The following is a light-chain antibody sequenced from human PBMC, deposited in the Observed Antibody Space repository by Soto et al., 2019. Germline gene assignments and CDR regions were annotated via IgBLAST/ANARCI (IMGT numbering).Light chain of an antibody. CDR1: SGHSSYI. J-gene: IGLJ3*02. Sequence: QLVLTQSSSASASLGSSVKLTCTLSSGHSSYIIAWHQQQPGKAPRYLMKLEGSGSYNKGSGVPDRFSGSSSGADRYLTISNLQSEDEADYYCETWDSNISLVFGGGTQLTVL. V-gene: IGLV4-60*03. CDR3: ETWDSNISLV. CDR2: LEGSGSY.